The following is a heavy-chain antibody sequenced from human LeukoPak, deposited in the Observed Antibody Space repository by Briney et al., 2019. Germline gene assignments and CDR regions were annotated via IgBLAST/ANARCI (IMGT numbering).Heavy chain of an antibody. CDR2: IYSVGTT. J-gene: IGHJ4*02. Sequence: RSLRLSCTASGFTFGDYAMSCVRQAPGKGLEWVSVIYSVGTTYYADSVKGRFTISRDNSKNTLSLQMNSLRAEDTAVYYCAREGRGGWTPLWGQGTLVTVS. CDR3: AREGRGGWTPL. CDR1: GFTFGDYA. D-gene: IGHD3-16*01. V-gene: IGHV3-66*02.